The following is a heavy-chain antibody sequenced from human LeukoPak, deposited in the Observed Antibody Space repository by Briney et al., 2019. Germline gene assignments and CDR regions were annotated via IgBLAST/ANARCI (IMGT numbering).Heavy chain of an antibody. CDR2: FDPEDGET. Sequence: GASVKVSCKVSGDTLTELSMHWVRQAPGKGLEWIGGFDPEDGETIYAQKFQGRVTMTEDTSTDTAYMELSSLRSEDTAVYYCATEGSYYDSSGYYLFGYWGQGTLVTVSS. CDR1: GDTLTELS. V-gene: IGHV1-24*01. CDR3: ATEGSYYDSSGYYLFGY. J-gene: IGHJ4*02. D-gene: IGHD3-22*01.